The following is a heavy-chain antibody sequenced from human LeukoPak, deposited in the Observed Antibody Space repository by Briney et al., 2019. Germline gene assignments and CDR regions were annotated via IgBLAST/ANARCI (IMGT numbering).Heavy chain of an antibody. J-gene: IGHJ4*02. Sequence: GGSLRLSCAASGFTFIDYYMSWIRQAPGKGLEWVSYISSSGSTIYYADSVKGRFTISRDNAKNSLYLQMNSLRAEDTAVYYCARAPYIAARPYYFDYWGQGTLVTASS. CDR2: ISSSGSTI. D-gene: IGHD6-6*01. CDR1: GFTFIDYY. CDR3: ARAPYIAARPYYFDY. V-gene: IGHV3-11*04.